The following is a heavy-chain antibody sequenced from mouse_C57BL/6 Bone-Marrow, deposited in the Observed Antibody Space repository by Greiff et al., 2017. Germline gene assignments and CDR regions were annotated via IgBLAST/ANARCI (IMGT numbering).Heavy chain of an antibody. Sequence: VQLQQSGAELARPGASVKLSCKASGYTFTSYGISWVKQRTGQGLEWIGEIYPRSGNTYYNEKFKGKATLTEDKSSSTAYMELRSLTSEDSAVYVCPLGGYDGKFAYWGQGNLVTVSA. D-gene: IGHD2-2*01. V-gene: IGHV1-81*01. J-gene: IGHJ3*01. CDR3: PLGGYDGKFAY. CDR2: IYPRSGNT. CDR1: GYTFTSYG.